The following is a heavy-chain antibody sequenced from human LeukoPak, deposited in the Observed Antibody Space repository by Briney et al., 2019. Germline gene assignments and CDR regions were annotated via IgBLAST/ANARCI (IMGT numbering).Heavy chain of an antibody. D-gene: IGHD3-16*01. CDR1: GFTVSGTH. CDR3: ARDQAASGGGLDS. V-gene: IGHV3-53*01. Sequence: PGGSLRLSCAASGFTVSGTHMSWVRQAPGKGLEWVSAIYTGRTTYYSDSVEGRLTISRDKSKNTLYLQMDSLRVEDTAVYYCARDQAASGGGLDSWGQGTLVTVSS. J-gene: IGHJ4*02. CDR2: IYTGRTT.